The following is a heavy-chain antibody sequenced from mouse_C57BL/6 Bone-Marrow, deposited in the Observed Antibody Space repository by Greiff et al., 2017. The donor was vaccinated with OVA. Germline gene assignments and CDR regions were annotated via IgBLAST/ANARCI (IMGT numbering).Heavy chain of an antibody. Sequence: QVQLQQSGAELVRPGTSVKVSCKASGYAFTNYLIEWVKQRPGQGLEWIGVINPGSGGTNYNEKFKGKATLTADKSSSTAYMQLSSLTSEDSAVYFCARRGTPTNFDGWGTGTTVTVSS. CDR2: INPGSGGT. V-gene: IGHV1-54*01. CDR3: ARRGTPTNFDG. CDR1: GYAFTNYL. J-gene: IGHJ1*03. D-gene: IGHD1-1*01.